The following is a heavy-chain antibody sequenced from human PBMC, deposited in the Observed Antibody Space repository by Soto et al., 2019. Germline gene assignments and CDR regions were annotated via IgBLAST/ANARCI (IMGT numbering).Heavy chain of an antibody. CDR1: GGSISSYY. D-gene: IGHD4-17*01. CDR2: IYYSGST. V-gene: IGHV4-59*01. CDR3: GRPFILNDYGDSHDAFDI. J-gene: IGHJ3*02. Sequence: SETLSLTCTVSGGSISSYYWSWIRQPPGKGLEWIGYIYYSGSTNYNPSLKSRVTISVDTSKNQFSLKLSSVTAADTAVYYCGRPFILNDYGDSHDAFDIWGQGTMVTVSS.